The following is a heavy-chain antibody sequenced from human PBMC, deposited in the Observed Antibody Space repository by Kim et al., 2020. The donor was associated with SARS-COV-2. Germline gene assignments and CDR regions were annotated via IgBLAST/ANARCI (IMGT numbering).Heavy chain of an antibody. CDR1: GFPFSSYG. V-gene: IGHV3-30*18. CDR2: ISYDGSNK. J-gene: IGHJ4*02. D-gene: IGHD3-10*01. Sequence: GGSLRLSCAASGFPFSSYGMHWVRQAPGKGLEWVAVISYDGSNKYYADSVKGRFTISRDNSKNTLYLQMNSLRAEDTAVYYCAKDMKRYYGSGSSLDYWGQGTLVTVSS. CDR3: AKDMKRYYGSGSSLDY.